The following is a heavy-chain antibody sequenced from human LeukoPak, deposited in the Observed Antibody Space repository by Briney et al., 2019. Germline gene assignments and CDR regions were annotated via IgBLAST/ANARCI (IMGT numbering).Heavy chain of an antibody. CDR2: INQDGSET. CDR1: GLTFSSYW. Sequence: QPGGFLRLSCAASGLTFSSYWMSWVSQAPGKGLEWVANINQDGSETYYVDSLKGRFTISRDNAKNSLYLQMSSLRAEDTAVYYCARFRSYNFDYWGQGTLVTVSS. J-gene: IGHJ4*02. CDR3: ARFRSYNFDY. V-gene: IGHV3-7*05. D-gene: IGHD1-26*01.